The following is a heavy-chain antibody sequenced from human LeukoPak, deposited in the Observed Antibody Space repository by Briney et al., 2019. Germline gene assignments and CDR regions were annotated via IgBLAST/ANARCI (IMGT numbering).Heavy chain of an antibody. CDR1: GGFISTDY. Sequence: SATLSLTCTVAGGFISTDYWSWFRRPPGKGLEGMGYVYYTGSTNYNPSLKSRVTISVDTYKNQFSLNLGSVTAADTAVYFCARDHIAVGPAAKKDAPDFWGQGRAVTASS. CDR2: VYYTGST. D-gene: IGHD6-19*01. J-gene: IGHJ3*01. V-gene: IGHV4-59*01. CDR3: ARDHIAVGPAAKKDAPDF.